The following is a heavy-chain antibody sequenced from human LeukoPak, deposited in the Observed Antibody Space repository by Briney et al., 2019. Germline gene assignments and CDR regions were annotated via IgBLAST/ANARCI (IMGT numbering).Heavy chain of an antibody. CDR2: LRSSGNGT. CDR3: VRGREVRGRFMDV. J-gene: IGHJ6*04. CDR1: GFNFSSHW. Sequence: GGSLRLSCAASGFNFSSHWMHWVRQAPGKGLVWVSRLRSSGNGTTYADSVKGRFTISRDNAKNTLFLQMNSLRIEDTAVYYCVRGREVRGRFMDVWGKGTTVILSP. D-gene: IGHD3-10*01. V-gene: IGHV3-74*03.